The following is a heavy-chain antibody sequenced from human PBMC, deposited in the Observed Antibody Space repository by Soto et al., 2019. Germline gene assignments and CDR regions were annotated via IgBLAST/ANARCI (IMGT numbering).Heavy chain of an antibody. V-gene: IGHV4-39*01. J-gene: IGHJ3*02. Sequence: SETLSLTCTVSGGSISSTGFYCGWIRQPPGKGLEWIGNVYYSGNTYYNPSLKSRVTMSVDTSKNQFSLKLSSVTAADTAVYYCARLRRYGQTGYVFDIRGQGTMVTV. CDR3: ARLRRYGQTGYVFDI. CDR1: GGSISSTGFY. D-gene: IGHD7-27*01. CDR2: VYYSGNT.